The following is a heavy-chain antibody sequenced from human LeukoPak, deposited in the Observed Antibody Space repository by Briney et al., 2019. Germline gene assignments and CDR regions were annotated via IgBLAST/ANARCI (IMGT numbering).Heavy chain of an antibody. V-gene: IGHV3-48*04. CDR3: ARAQKYSYDAFDI. J-gene: IGHJ3*02. CDR2: ISSGSGTI. CDR1: GFTFSSYS. Sequence: PGGSLRLSCAASGFTFSSYSMNWVRQAPGKGLEYVSYISSGSGTIYYADSVKGRFTISRDNAKNSLYLQMNSLSAEDTAVYYCARAQKYSYDAFDIWGQGIMVTVSS. D-gene: IGHD4-11*01.